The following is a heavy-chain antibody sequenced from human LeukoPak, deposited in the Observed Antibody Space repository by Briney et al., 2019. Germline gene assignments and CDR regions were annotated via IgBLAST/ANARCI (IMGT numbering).Heavy chain of an antibody. CDR3: AQKEGDPCSSWYMDV. D-gene: IGHD2-21*01. Sequence: GGSLTLSCAASGFSFGSFAMSWVRQAPGKGLEWVAGIIGSGGTTFYADSVKGRFTIPRDNSKNTLYLQMNSLRAEDTAIYYCAQKEGDPCSSWYMDVWGKGTTVTVSS. J-gene: IGHJ6*03. CDR2: IIGSGGTT. V-gene: IGHV3-23*01. CDR1: GFSFGSFA.